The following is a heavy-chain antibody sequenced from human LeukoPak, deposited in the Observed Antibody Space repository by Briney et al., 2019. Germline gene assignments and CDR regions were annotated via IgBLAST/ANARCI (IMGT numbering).Heavy chain of an antibody. V-gene: IGHV4-28*05. J-gene: IGHJ3*01. CDR3: AKTRSGTYYGDSFDV. CDR1: GDSISRSDW. D-gene: IGHD1-26*01. Sequence: PSDTLSLTCAVSGDSISRSDWWAWIRQPPGKGLEWLGNIYYSGRIYHNPSLQTRVIMSVDSSKNQFSLRLASVTAVDTAVYYCAKTRSGTYYGDSFDVWGPGILVTASS. CDR2: IYYSGRI.